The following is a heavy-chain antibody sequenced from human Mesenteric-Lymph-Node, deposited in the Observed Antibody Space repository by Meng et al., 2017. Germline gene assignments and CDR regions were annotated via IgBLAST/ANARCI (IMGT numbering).Heavy chain of an antibody. J-gene: IGHJ1*01. CDR1: GYSFTRYP. CDR3: ETLKYTSGFYGPAY. Sequence: QGQLVKSGAEVKKPGASGKVSCKASGYSFTRYPRNWVRQAPGQRLECIGWISTNTGNPTYAQGFTGRFVFYVDTSVSTAYLQISSLKAEDTAVYYCETLKYTSGFYGPAYWGQGALVTVSS. CDR2: ISTNTGNP. D-gene: IGHD6-19*01. V-gene: IGHV7-4-1*02.